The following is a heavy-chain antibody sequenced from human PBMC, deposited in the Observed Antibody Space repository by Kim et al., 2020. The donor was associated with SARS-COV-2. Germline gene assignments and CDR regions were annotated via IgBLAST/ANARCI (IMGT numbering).Heavy chain of an antibody. D-gene: IGHD3-9*01. J-gene: IGHJ6*02. CDR1: GFTFSSYW. CDR3: ARVLVDYDILTGYQPYYGMDV. Sequence: GGSLRLSCAASGFTFSSYWMHWVRQAPGKGLVWVSRINSDGSSTSYADSVKGRFTISRDNAKNTLYLQMNSLRAEDTAVYYCARVLVDYDILTGYQPYYGMDVWGQGTTVTVSS. CDR2: INSDGSST. V-gene: IGHV3-74*01.